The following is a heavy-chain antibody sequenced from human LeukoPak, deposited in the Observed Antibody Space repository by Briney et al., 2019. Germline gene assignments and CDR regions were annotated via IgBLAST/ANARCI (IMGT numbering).Heavy chain of an antibody. CDR2: IYESGST. CDR1: GGSIRSSYYY. D-gene: IGHD3-10*01. Sequence: SETLSLTCTVSGGSIRSSYYYWGWIRQPPGKGLEWIGSIYESGSTYYNPSLKSRVTISVDTSKNQFSLKLNSVTAADTAVYYSARHYGPWGQGTLVTVSS. J-gene: IGHJ5*02. CDR3: ARHYGP. V-gene: IGHV4-39*01.